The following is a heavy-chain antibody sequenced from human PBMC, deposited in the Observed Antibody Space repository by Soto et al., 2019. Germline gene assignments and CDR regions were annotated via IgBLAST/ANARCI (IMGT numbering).Heavy chain of an antibody. V-gene: IGHV1-46*03. CDR1: GYTFTSYY. D-gene: IGHD1-26*01. J-gene: IGHJ4*02. Sequence: ASVKVSCKASGYTFTSYYMHWVRQAPGQGLEWTGIINPSGGSTSYAQKFQGRVTMTRDTSTSTVYMELSSLRSEDTAVYYCATTTPGIVVTFDYWGQGTLVTVSS. CDR2: INPSGGST. CDR3: ATTTPGIVVTFDY.